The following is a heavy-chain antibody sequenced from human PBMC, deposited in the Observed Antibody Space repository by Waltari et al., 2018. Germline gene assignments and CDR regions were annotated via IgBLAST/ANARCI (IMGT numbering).Heavy chain of an antibody. Sequence: QVQLVQSGAEVKKPGASAKVSCKASGYTFTSYAMHWVPQAPGQRLEWMGGINGGNGNTKKSQKSEGRVTITRETTASTANMELSSLRAEGTVVYYCARLQRYKNYYYGMDVWGQGTMVTVSS. CDR2: INGGNGNT. J-gene: IGHJ6*02. D-gene: IGHD1-1*01. V-gene: IGHV1-3*01. CDR1: GYTFTSYA. CDR3: ARLQRYKNYYYGMDV.